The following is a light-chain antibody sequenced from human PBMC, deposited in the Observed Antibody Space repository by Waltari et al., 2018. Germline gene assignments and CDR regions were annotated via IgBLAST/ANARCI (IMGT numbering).Light chain of an antibody. Sequence: SCRASQSGSRYVGLYEERPGQAPRLLIYDASIRASGIPDRFSGSGSGTDFSLTISRLEPEDFAVYYCQKYGTLPATFGQGTKVQ. J-gene: IGKJ1*01. V-gene: IGKV3-20*01. CDR1: QSGSRY. CDR2: DAS. CDR3: QKYGTLPAT.